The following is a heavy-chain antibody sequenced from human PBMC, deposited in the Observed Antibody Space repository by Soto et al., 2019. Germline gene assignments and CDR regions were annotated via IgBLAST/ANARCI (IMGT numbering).Heavy chain of an antibody. CDR2: IYYSGST. Sequence: SENLSLTCTVSGGSLSSSRYYWGWIRHPPGKGLEWIGSIYYSGSTYYNPSLKSRVTITVDTSKNQSSLKLSSVTAADTAVYYCASTEAPYYYYYMDVWGKGTTVTVS. D-gene: IGHD4-4*01. CDR3: ASTEAPYYYYYMDV. V-gene: IGHV4-39*01. J-gene: IGHJ6*03. CDR1: GGSLSSSRYY.